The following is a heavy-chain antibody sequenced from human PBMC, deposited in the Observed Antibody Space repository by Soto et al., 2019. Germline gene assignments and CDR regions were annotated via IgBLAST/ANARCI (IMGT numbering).Heavy chain of an antibody. CDR2: IYWDDDK. CDR1: GFSLSTSGVG. D-gene: IGHD1-26*01. V-gene: IGHV2-5*02. J-gene: IGHJ4*02. CDR3: AHRPYSGRYLY. Sequence: QITLKESGPTLVKPTQTLTLTCTFSGFSLSTSGVGVGWIRQPPGKALEWLALIYWDDDKRYSPSLKSRLTITKDTSKNQVVLTITNMDPVDTDTYYCAHRPYSGRYLYWGQGTLVTVSS.